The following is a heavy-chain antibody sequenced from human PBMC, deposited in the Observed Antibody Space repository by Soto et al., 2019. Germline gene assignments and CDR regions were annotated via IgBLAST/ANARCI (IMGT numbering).Heavy chain of an antibody. CDR1: GGTLSSYA. Sequence: SVKGSCKASGGTLSSYAISWVRQAPGQGLEWMGGIIPIFGTANYAQKFQGRVTITADESTSTAYMELSSLRSEDTAVYYCARPRYYYDSRGYSAYYFDYRGQGTLVTVSS. CDR2: IIPIFGTA. CDR3: ARPRYYYDSRGYSAYYFDY. J-gene: IGHJ4*02. V-gene: IGHV1-69*13. D-gene: IGHD3-22*01.